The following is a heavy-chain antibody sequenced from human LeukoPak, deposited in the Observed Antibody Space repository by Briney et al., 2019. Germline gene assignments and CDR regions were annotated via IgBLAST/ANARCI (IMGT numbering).Heavy chain of an antibody. CDR3: ARGVNWIDP. CDR1: GGSISSYY. V-gene: IGHV4-59*01. Sequence: TSETESLTCTVSGGSISSYYWSCIRQPPGKGLEWIGYISYSGITNYNPSLKSRVTISIDTSKNQFSLKLSSVTAADTAVYYCARGVNWIDPWGQGTLVTVSS. D-gene: IGHD3-16*01. CDR2: ISYSGIT. J-gene: IGHJ5*02.